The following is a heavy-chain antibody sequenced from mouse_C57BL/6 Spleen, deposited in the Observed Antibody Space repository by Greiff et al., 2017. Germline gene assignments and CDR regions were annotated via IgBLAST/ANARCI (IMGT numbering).Heavy chain of an antibody. CDR2: ISGGGGNT. Sequence: EVKLVESGGGLVKPGGSLKLSCAASGFTFSSYTMSWVRQTPEKRLEWVATISGGGGNTYYPDSVKGRFTISRDNAKNTLYLQMSSLRSEDTALYYCARHYYSNYYYAMDYWGQGTSVTVSS. CDR3: ARHYYSNYYYAMDY. V-gene: IGHV5-9*01. J-gene: IGHJ4*01. D-gene: IGHD2-5*01. CDR1: GFTFSSYT.